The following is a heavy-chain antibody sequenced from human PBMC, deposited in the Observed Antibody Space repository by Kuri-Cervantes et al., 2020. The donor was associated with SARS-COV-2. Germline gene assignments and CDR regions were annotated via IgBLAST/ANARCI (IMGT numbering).Heavy chain of an antibody. D-gene: IGHD4-17*01. Sequence: SVKVSCKASGGTFSSYAISWVRQAPGQGLEWMGGIIPIFGTANYAQKFQGRVTITADESTSTAYMELSSLRSEDTAVYYCARESYGDYVCDYWGQGTLVTVSS. J-gene: IGHJ4*02. CDR3: ARESYGDYVCDY. CDR2: IIPIFGTA. V-gene: IGHV1-69*13. CDR1: GGTFSSYA.